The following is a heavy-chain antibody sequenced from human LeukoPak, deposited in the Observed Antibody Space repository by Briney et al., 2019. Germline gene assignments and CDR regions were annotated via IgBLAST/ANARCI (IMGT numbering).Heavy chain of an antibody. V-gene: IGHV1-2*02. D-gene: IGHD6-13*01. Sequence: GASVKVSCKASGYTFTGYYMHWVRQAPGQGLEWMEWINPNSGGTNYAQKFQGRVTMTRDTSISTAYMELSRLRSDDTAVYYCARVGGSWSRKNWFDPWGQGTLVTVSS. CDR2: INPNSGGT. J-gene: IGHJ5*02. CDR3: ARVGGSWSRKNWFDP. CDR1: GYTFTGYY.